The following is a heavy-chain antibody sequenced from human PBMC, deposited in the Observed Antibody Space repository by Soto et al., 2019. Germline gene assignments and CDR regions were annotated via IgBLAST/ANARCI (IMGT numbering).Heavy chain of an antibody. J-gene: IGHJ4*02. CDR2: IRSKANRYAT. Sequence: GGSLTLSCAASGFTFSSSAMHWVRQAPGKGLEWVGRIRSKANRYATAYAASVKGRFTISRDDSKNTAYLQMNSLKTEDTAVYYCTRLRYGDFPYWGQGTLVTVSS. CDR3: TRLRYGDFPY. D-gene: IGHD4-17*01. V-gene: IGHV3-73*01. CDR1: GFTFSSSA.